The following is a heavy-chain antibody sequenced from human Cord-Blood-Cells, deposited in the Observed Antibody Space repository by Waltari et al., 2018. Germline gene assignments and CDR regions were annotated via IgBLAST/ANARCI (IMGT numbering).Heavy chain of an antibody. CDR3: ARRVRDGHYNWFDP. J-gene: IGHJ5*02. V-gene: IGHV4-39*01. CDR2: IYYSGST. CDR1: GGPIRSSSYY. Sequence: QLQLQESGPGLVKPSETLSLTCTVSGGPIRSSSYYWGGIRQPPGKGLEWIGSIYYSGSTYYNPSLKSRVTISVDTSKNQFSLKLSSVTAADTAVYYCARRVRDGHYNWFDPWGQGTLVTVSS.